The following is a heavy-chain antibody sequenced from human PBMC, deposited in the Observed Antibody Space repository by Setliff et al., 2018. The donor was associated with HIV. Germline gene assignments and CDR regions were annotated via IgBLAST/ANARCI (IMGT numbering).Heavy chain of an antibody. Sequence: SETLSLTCTVSGGSISAYFWTWIRQPAGKGLEWIGRIYSGGSTNYNPSLNSRVTMSVDTSKNQFSLKLNSVTAADTAVYYSARDLPDLTGRSLDPWGQGTLVTVSS. CDR3: ARDLPDLTGRSLDP. CDR2: IYSGGST. D-gene: IGHD7-27*01. J-gene: IGHJ5*02. V-gene: IGHV4-4*07. CDR1: GGSISAYF.